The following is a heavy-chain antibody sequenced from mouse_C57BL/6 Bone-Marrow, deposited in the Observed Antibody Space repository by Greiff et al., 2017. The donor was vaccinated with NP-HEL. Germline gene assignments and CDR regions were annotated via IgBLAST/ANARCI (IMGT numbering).Heavy chain of an antibody. D-gene: IGHD1-1*01. CDR2: INPNNGGT. CDR1: GYTFTDYY. Sequence: VQLQQSGPELVKPGASVKISCKASGYTFTDYYMNWVKQSHGKSLEWIGDINPNNGGTSYNQKFKGKATLTVDTSSRPAYMELRSLTSEDSAVDYCARGNGSSPAWFADWGQGTLVTVSA. CDR3: ARGNGSSPAWFAD. V-gene: IGHV1-26*01. J-gene: IGHJ3*01.